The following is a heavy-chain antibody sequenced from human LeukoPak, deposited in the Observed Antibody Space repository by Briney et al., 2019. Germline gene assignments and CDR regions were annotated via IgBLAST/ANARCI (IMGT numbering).Heavy chain of an antibody. CDR2: IYYSGST. D-gene: IGHD6-13*01. CDR3: AGAAADYYFDY. V-gene: IGHV4-59*01. J-gene: IGHJ4*02. Sequence: PSETLSLTCTVSGGSISSYYWSWIRQPPGKGLGWIGYIYYSGSTNYNPSLKSRVTISVDTSKNQFSLKLSSVTVADTAVYYCAGAAADYYFDYWGQGTLVTVSS. CDR1: GGSISSYY.